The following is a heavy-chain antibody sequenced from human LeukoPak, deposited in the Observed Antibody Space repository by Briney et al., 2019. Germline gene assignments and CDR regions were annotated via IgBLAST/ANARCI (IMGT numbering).Heavy chain of an antibody. CDR1: GYTFTSYG. D-gene: IGHD1-20*01. V-gene: IGHV1-18*01. J-gene: IGHJ4*02. CDR3: AREEYNWNYPDY. Sequence: ASVKVSCKASGYTFTSYGISWVRQAPGQGLEWMGWIGAYNGNTNYAQKLQGRVTMTTDTSTSTAYMELRSLRSDDTAVYYCAREEYNWNYPDYWGQGTLVTVSS. CDR2: IGAYNGNT.